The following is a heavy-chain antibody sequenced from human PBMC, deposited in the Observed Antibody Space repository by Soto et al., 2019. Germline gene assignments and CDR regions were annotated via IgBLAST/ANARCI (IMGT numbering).Heavy chain of an antibody. V-gene: IGHV3-30*18. D-gene: IGHD6-13*01. CDR1: GFTFSGYG. CDR2: ISYGGSNK. J-gene: IGHJ3*02. CDR3: AKDQAVAAARMAFDI. Sequence: QVQMVESGGGVVQPGRSLRLCCAASGFTFSGYGMHWVRQAPGKGLEWVAVISYGGSNKYYADSVKGRFSISRDDSQNTLYLQMNSLRAEDTAVYYCAKDQAVAAARMAFDIWGQGTMVTVSS.